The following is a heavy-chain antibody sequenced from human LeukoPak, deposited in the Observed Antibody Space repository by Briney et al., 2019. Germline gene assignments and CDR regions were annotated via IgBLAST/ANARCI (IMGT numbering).Heavy chain of an antibody. Sequence: ASVKVSCKASGYTFTGYYMHWVRQAPGQGLEWMGWMNPNSGNTGYAQKFQGRVTMTRNTSISTAYMELSSLRSEDTAVYYCASLSQVWFGELLSLDYYYYGMDVWGQGTTVTVSS. CDR1: GYTFTGYY. D-gene: IGHD3-10*01. V-gene: IGHV1-8*02. CDR2: MNPNSGNT. CDR3: ASLSQVWFGELLSLDYYYYGMDV. J-gene: IGHJ6*02.